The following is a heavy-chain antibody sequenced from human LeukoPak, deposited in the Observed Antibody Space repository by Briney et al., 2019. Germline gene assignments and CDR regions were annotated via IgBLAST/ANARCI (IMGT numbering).Heavy chain of an antibody. CDR3: AKDARGYYYDSSGYSYYFDY. D-gene: IGHD3-22*01. CDR2: ISWNSGSI. V-gene: IGHV3-9*01. Sequence: GGSLRLSCAASGFTVSSNYMSWVRQAPGKGLEWVSGISWNSGSIGYADSVKGRFTISRDNAKNSLYLQMNSLRAENTALYYCAKDARGYYYDSSGYSYYFDYWGQGTLVTVSS. CDR1: GFTVSSNY. J-gene: IGHJ4*02.